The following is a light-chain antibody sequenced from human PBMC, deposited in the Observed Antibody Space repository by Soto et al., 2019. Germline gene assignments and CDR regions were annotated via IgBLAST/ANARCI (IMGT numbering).Light chain of an antibody. CDR1: QTISSR. CDR2: KAS. Sequence: DIPLTQSHSTLSGSVGDRVTIXCRASQTISSRLAWYQQKPGKAPKLLIYKASTLKSGVPSRFSGSGSGTDVTLSISRLEPEDFAVYYCQQYGSSGTFGQGTKVDIK. V-gene: IGKV1-5*03. CDR3: QQYGSSGT. J-gene: IGKJ1*01.